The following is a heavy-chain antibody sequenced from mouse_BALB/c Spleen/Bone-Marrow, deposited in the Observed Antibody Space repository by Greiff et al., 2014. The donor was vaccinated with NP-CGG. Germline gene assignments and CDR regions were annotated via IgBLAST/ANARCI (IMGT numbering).Heavy chain of an antibody. D-gene: IGHD2-1*01. Sequence: VQLKESGGGLVQPGGSLRLSCATSGFTFTDYYMSWVRRPPGKALERLGFIRNKANGYTTEYSASVKGRFTISRDNSQSILYLQMNTLRAGDSATYYCARDKNYGSYWYFDVWGAGTTVTVSS. CDR3: ARDKNYGSYWYFDV. J-gene: IGHJ1*01. CDR1: GFTFTDYY. V-gene: IGHV7-3*02. CDR2: IRNKANGYTT.